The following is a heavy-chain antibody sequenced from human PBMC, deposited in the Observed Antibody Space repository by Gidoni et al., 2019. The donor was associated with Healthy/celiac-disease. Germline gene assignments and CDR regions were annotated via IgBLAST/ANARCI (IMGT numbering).Heavy chain of an antibody. J-gene: IGHJ4*02. CDR2: ISGSGGST. Sequence: EVQLLESGGGLVQPRGSLSLSCAASGFTFSSYAMSWVRQAPGKGLEWVSAISGSGGSTYYADSVKGRFTISRDNSKNTLYRQMNSLRAEDTDVYYCAKDLLQVDTAMADFDYWGQGTLVTVSS. CDR3: AKDLLQVDTAMADFDY. CDR1: GFTFSSYA. D-gene: IGHD5-18*01. V-gene: IGHV3-23*01.